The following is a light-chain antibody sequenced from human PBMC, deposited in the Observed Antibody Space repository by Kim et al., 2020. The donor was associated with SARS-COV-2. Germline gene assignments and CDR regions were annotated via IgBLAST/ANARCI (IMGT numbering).Light chain of an antibody. CDR1: KLGDKY. Sequence: SVPPRQTASITCSGDKLGDKYACWYQQKPGQSPVLVIYQDSKRPSGIPGRFSGSSSGNTATLTVSGTQAMDEADYYCQAWDSSTVVFGGGTQLTVL. CDR2: QDS. J-gene: IGLJ2*01. V-gene: IGLV3-1*01. CDR3: QAWDSSTVV.